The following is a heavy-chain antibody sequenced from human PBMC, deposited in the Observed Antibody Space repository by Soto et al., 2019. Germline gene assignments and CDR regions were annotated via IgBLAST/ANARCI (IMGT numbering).Heavy chain of an antibody. J-gene: IGHJ3*01. Sequence: EVQLLETGGGLVQPGGSLRLSCTASGFTFSTYAMSLVRQAPGEGLEWVSSISESGVYTDYADSVKGRFTISRDNSKNTRYVQMTSLRAEDTAVYYCAKETSPNTYYTFDFWGQGTMVTVSS. CDR2: ISESGVYT. CDR1: GFTFSTYA. CDR3: AKETSPNTYYTFDF. D-gene: IGHD1-26*01. V-gene: IGHV3-23*01.